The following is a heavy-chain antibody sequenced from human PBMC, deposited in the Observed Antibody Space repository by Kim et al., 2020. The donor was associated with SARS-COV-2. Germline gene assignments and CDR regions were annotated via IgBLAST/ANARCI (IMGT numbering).Heavy chain of an antibody. CDR1: GFTFSNYY. D-gene: IGHD1-20*01. CDR3: VRYPISGIDY. J-gene: IGHJ4*02. V-gene: IGHV3-74*01. CDR2: IYSDGSST. Sequence: GGSLRLSCTASGFTFSNYYMHWVRQAPGKGLEWVSRIYSDGSSTIYADSVKGRFIISRDNAKNTLYLQMNSLRVEDTAVYYCVRYPISGIDYWGQGTLVT.